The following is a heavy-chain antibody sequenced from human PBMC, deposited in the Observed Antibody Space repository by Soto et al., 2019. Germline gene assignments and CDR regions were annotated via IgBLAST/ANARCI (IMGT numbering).Heavy chain of an antibody. Sequence: QVQLVQSGAEVKKPGASVKVSCKASGYMFSTYDINWVRQAPGQGLEWMGWLNPNSGNTGYAQKFQDRVTMTRNTSINTAYMELSSLGSDDTAVYYCARDHRYNWNDEGWFDPWGQGTLVTVSS. CDR2: LNPNSGNT. D-gene: IGHD1-20*01. J-gene: IGHJ5*02. CDR3: ARDHRYNWNDEGWFDP. V-gene: IGHV1-8*01. CDR1: GYMFSTYD.